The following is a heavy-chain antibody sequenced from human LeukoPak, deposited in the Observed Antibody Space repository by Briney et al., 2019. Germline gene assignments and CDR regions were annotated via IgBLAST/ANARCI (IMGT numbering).Heavy chain of an antibody. CDR2: IYYTGNT. D-gene: IGHD3-10*02. Sequence: SETLSLTCSVSGGSTSDYYRNWIRQPAGQGLEWLGRIYYTGNTAYNPSLESRLTMSLDTAKNQFSLKVTSVTAADTAVYYCARGGTLFTYFDSWGQGTLVTVSS. CDR3: ARGGTLFTYFDS. V-gene: IGHV4-4*07. J-gene: IGHJ4*02. CDR1: GGSTSDYY.